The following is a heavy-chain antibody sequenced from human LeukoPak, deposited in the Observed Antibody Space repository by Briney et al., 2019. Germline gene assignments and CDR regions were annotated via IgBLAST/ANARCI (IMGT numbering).Heavy chain of an antibody. CDR3: ARDRSGGIAVAGTGWFDP. V-gene: IGHV3-48*03. CDR2: ISSSGTTI. CDR1: GITFSSYE. D-gene: IGHD6-19*01. J-gene: IGHJ5*02. Sequence: GGSLRLSCATSGITFSSYEMNWVRQAPGKGLEWVSYISSSGTTIYYAESVKGRFSISRDNSKNTLYLQMNSLRAEDTAVYYCARDRSGGIAVAGTGWFDPWGQGTLVTVSS.